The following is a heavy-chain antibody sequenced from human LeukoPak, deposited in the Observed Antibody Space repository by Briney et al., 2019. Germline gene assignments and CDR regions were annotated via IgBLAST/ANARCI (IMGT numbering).Heavy chain of an antibody. CDR1: GYTYTGYY. CDR2: INPNSGGT. CDR3: AREYYDFWSGYYSVADY. Sequence: ASVKVSCKASGYTYTGYYMHWVRQAPGQGLEWMGWINPNSGGTKYAQKFQGRVTMTRDTSISTAYMELSRLRSDDTAVYYCAREYYDFWSGYYSVADYWGQGTLVTVSS. J-gene: IGHJ4*02. D-gene: IGHD3-3*01. V-gene: IGHV1-2*02.